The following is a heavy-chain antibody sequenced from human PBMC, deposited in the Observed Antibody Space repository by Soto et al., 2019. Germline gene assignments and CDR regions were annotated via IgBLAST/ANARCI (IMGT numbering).Heavy chain of an antibody. CDR3: ARVRSLYSSSWYFDY. CDR2: IYYSGST. J-gene: IGHJ4*02. V-gene: IGHV4-59*01. D-gene: IGHD6-13*01. CDR1: GGSISSYY. Sequence: SETLSLTCTVSGGSISSYYWSWIRQPPGKGLEWIGYIYYSGSTNYNPSLKSRVTISVDTSKNQFSLKLSSVTAADTAVYYCARVRSLYSSSWYFDYWGQGTLVTVSS.